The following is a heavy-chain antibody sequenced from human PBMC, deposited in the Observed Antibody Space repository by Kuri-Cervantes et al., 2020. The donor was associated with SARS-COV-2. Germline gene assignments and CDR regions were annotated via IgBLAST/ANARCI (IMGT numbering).Heavy chain of an antibody. CDR3: ARDFWHYYDSSGYYGSGVWFDP. J-gene: IGHJ5*02. CDR1: GYTFTGYY. D-gene: IGHD3-22*01. CDR2: INPNSGGT. V-gene: IGHV1-2*02. Sequence: ASVKVSCKASGYTFTGYYMHWVRQAPGQGLEWMGWINPNSGGTNYAQKFQGRVTMTRDTSISTAYMELRSLRSDDTAVYYCARDFWHYYDSSGYYGSGVWFDPWGQGTLVTVSS.